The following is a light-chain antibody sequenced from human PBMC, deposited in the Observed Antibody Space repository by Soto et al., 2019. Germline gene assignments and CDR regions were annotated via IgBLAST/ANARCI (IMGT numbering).Light chain of an antibody. CDR3: QAYDYSLTASV. CDR1: SSNLGAGYD. V-gene: IGLV1-40*01. CDR2: GNR. J-gene: IGLJ3*02. Sequence: QSPSVSGAPGQRVTLSCTGNSSNLGAGYDVHWYQQLPGAAPKLVIFGNRNRPSGVPERFSGSKSGTSASLAITGLQAEDEADYYCQAYDYSLTASVFGGGTKLTVL.